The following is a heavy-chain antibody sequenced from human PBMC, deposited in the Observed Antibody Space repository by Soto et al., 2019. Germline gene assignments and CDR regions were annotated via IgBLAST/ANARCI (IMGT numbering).Heavy chain of an antibody. CDR1: GGSISSGGYY. CDR2: IYYSGST. CDR3: AIHRELGGYGRGVFDY. V-gene: IGHV4-31*03. D-gene: IGHD5-12*01. J-gene: IGHJ4*02. Sequence: SETLSLTCTVSGGSISSGGYYWSWIRQHPGKGLEWIGYIYYSGSTYYNPSLKSRVTISVDTSKNQFSLKLSSVTAADTAVYSCAIHRELGGYGRGVFDYWGRGTLVPVSS.